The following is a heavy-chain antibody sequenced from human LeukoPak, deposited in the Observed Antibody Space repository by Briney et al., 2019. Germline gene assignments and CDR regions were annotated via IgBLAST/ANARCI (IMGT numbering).Heavy chain of an antibody. D-gene: IGHD5-18*01. J-gene: IGHJ5*02. V-gene: IGHV6-1*01. CDR2: TYYRSKWYN. CDR3: ARIGYSYGGP. Sequence: SQTLPLTCAISGDSVSSNSSAWNWIRQSPSRGLEWLGRTYYRSKWYNDYAVSVKGRITINPDTSKNHFSLQLNSVTPEDTAIYYCARIGYSYGGPWGQGTLVTVSS. CDR1: GDSVSSNSSA.